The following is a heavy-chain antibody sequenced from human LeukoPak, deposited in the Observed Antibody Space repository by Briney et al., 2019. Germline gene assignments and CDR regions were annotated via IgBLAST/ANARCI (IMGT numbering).Heavy chain of an antibody. J-gene: IGHJ3*02. D-gene: IGHD3-9*01. V-gene: IGHV1-69*05. Sequence: SVKVSCKASGGTFSSYAISWVRQAPGQGLEWMGGIIPIFGTANYAQKFQGRVTITTDESTSTAYMELSSLRSEDTAVYYCARVFRLTGYYWAFDIWGQGTMVTVSS. CDR2: IIPIFGTA. CDR1: GGTFSSYA. CDR3: ARVFRLTGYYWAFDI.